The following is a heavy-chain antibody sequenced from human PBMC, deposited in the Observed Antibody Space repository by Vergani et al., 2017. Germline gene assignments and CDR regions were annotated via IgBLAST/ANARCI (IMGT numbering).Heavy chain of an antibody. CDR1: GYTFTGYY. D-gene: IGHD4-17*01. CDR3: AREEHDYGRLYYYYDMDV. J-gene: IGHJ6*02. V-gene: IGHV1-2*02. CDR2: INPNSGST. Sequence: QVQLVQSGAEVKKPGASVKVSCKASGYTFTGYYMHWVRQAPGQGLEWMGWINPNSGSTNYAQKFQGRVTMTRDTSISTAYMERSRLRSDDTAVYYCAREEHDYGRLYYYYDMDVWGQGTTVTVSS.